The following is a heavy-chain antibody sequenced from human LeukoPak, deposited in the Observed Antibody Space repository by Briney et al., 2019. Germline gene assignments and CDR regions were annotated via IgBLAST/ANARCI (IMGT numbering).Heavy chain of an antibody. D-gene: IGHD3-3*01. V-gene: IGHV3-33*01. Sequence: GRSLRLSCAASGFTFSSYGMHWVRQAPGQGLEWVAVIWYDGSNKYYADSVKGRFTISRDNSKNTLYLQMNSLRAEDTAVYYCARGGDWGYYDFWSGTGTGLDYWGQGTLVTVSS. CDR3: ARGGDWGYYDFWSGTGTGLDY. J-gene: IGHJ4*02. CDR1: GFTFSSYG. CDR2: IWYDGSNK.